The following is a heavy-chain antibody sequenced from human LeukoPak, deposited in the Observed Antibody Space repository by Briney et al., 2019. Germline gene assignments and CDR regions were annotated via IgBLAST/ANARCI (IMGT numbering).Heavy chain of an antibody. Sequence: VASVKVSCKASGYTFTSYGISWVRQAPGQGLEWMGRIIPILGIANYAQKFQGRVTMTEDTSTDTAYMELSSLRSEDTAVYYCATRTALDRDSGGSWGQGTLVTVSS. D-gene: IGHD2-21*02. V-gene: IGHV1-69*04. CDR2: IIPILGIA. CDR1: GYTFTSYG. CDR3: ATRTALDRDSGGS. J-gene: IGHJ5*02.